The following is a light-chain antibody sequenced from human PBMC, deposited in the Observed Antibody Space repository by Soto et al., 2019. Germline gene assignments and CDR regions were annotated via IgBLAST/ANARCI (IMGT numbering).Light chain of an antibody. J-gene: IGLJ2*01. CDR1: SSDVATYNY. Sequence: QSALTQPASLSGSPGQSITISCTGSSSDVATYNYVSWYQQLPGAAPKLLIYENNKRPSGIPDRFSGSKSGTSATLGITGLQTGDEAYYYCGTWDSSLRVVVFGGGTKLTVL. CDR2: ENN. CDR3: GTWDSSLRVVV. V-gene: IGLV1-51*01.